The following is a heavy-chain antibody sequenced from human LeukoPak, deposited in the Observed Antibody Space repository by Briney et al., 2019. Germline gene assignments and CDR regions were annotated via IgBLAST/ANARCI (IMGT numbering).Heavy chain of an antibody. V-gene: IGHV3-74*01. Sequence: PGGSLRLSCAASGFTFSSYWMHWVRQAPGKGLVWVSRINSDGSSTSYADSVKGRFTISRDNAKNTLYLQMNSLRAEDTAVYYCARTPPVPREAWFDPWGQGTLVTVSS. J-gene: IGHJ5*02. D-gene: IGHD1-26*01. CDR3: ARTPPVPREAWFDP. CDR2: INSDGSST. CDR1: GFTFSSYW.